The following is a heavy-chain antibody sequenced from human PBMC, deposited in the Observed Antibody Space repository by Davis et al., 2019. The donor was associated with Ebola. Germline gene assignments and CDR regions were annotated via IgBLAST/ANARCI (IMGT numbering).Heavy chain of an antibody. CDR1: GYTFTSYA. D-gene: IGHD1-1*01. V-gene: IGHV1-3*01. J-gene: IGHJ4*02. CDR3: SRAQFPTTSDH. Sequence: AASVKVSCKASGYTFTSYAMHWVRQAPGQRLEWMGWINPGNGNTKFSQRFQGRVTITRDTSASTAYMELRSLRSDDTAVYYCSRAQFPTTSDHWGQGTLVTVSS. CDR2: INPGNGNT.